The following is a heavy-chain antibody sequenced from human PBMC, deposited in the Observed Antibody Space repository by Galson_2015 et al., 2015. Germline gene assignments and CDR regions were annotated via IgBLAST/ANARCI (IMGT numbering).Heavy chain of an antibody. CDR3: AKHCVDKTYYYYYMDV. V-gene: IGHV3-23*01. CDR2: ISGSGGST. J-gene: IGHJ6*03. D-gene: IGHD5-12*01. CDR1: GFTFSSYA. Sequence: SLRLSCAASGFTFSSYAMSWVRQAPGKGLEWVSAISGSGGSTYYADSVKGRFTISRDNSKNTLYLQMNSLRAEDTAVYYCAKHCVDKTYYYYYMDVWGKGTTATVSS.